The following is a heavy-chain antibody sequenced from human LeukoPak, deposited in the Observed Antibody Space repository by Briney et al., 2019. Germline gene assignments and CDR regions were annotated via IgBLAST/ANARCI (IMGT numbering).Heavy chain of an antibody. J-gene: IGHJ4*02. V-gene: IGHV4-59*08. Sequence: KPSETLSLTCTVSGGSISSYYWSWIRQPPGKGLEWIGYIYYSGSTNYNPSLKSRVTISVDTSKNQFSLKLSSVTAADTAVYYCARRSHTGASFDYWGQGTLVTVSS. D-gene: IGHD7-27*01. CDR1: GGSISSYY. CDR3: ARRSHTGASFDY. CDR2: IYYSGST.